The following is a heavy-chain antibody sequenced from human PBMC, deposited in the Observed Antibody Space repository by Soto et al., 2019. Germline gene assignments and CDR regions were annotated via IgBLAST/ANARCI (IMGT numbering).Heavy chain of an antibody. CDR3: ARVVRDSWGGCPTNNWLDP. CDR2: IHDSGST. J-gene: IGHJ5*02. V-gene: IGHV4-59*01. Sequence: WTWIRQPPGKGLEWIGYIHDSGSTNYNPALESRVSISVNTSKNELSLKLSSVSAGDTAMYFCARVVRDSWGGCPTNNWLDPWGQGTLVTVAS. D-gene: IGHD3-3*01.